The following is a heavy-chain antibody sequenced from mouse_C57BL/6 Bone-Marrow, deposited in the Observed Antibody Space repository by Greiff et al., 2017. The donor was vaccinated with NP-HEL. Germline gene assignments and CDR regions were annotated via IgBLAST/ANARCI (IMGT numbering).Heavy chain of an antibody. CDR3: ARWGLWLRRRRWYFDV. CDR2: IYPRSGNT. Sequence: VKLVESGAELARPGASVKLSCKASGYTFTSYGISWVKQRTGQGLEWIGEIYPRSGNTYYNEKFKGKATLTADKSSSTAYMELRSLTSEDSAVYFCARWGLWLRRRRWYFDVWGTGTTVTVSS. D-gene: IGHD2-2*01. V-gene: IGHV1-81*01. J-gene: IGHJ1*03. CDR1: GYTFTSYG.